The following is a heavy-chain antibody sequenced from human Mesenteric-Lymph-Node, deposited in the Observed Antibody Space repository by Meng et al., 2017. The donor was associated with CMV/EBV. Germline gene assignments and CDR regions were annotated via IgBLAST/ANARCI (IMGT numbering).Heavy chain of an antibody. CDR1: GYTFTSYG. D-gene: IGHD5-24*01. CDR2: IDPNTGDT. J-gene: IGHJ4*02. CDR3: ARGDAYNLH. Sequence: ASVKVSCKPSGYTFTSYGISWVRQAPGQGLEWMGWIDPNTGDTGCTQKFQGRVTMTENTSITTAYMELSGLTSDDTAVYYCARGDAYNLHWGQGTLVTVSS. V-gene: IGHV1-8*02.